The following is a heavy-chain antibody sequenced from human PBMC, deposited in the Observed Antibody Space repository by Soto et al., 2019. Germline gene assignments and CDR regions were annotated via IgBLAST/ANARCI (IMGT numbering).Heavy chain of an antibody. CDR3: AAGLDHNKVGY. J-gene: IGHJ4*02. D-gene: IGHD2-15*01. CDR2: IYYTGNT. CDR1: GGSISPSY. Sequence: QVRLQESGPGLVEPSETLSLTCTVSGGSISPSYWNWVRQPPGKRLEWIGCIYYTGNTYYNPSLKRRFTISRDTSQTPFSLEVTSVTAADTAMYYCAAGLDHNKVGYWGQGTLVTVSS. V-gene: IGHV4-59*01.